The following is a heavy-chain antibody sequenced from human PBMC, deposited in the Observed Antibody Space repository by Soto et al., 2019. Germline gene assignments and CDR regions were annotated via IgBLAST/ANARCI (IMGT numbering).Heavy chain of an antibody. Sequence: VASLKISCQTSGYRFTSHWIGWVRQMPGKGLEWMGIIYPADSDTRYGPSFQGQVTISADKSISTAYLEWSSLKASDTAMYYCARSPTGNYGMDVWGQGTSVTVSS. CDR3: ARSPTGNYGMDV. J-gene: IGHJ6*02. V-gene: IGHV5-51*01. CDR1: GYRFTSHW. CDR2: IYPADSDT.